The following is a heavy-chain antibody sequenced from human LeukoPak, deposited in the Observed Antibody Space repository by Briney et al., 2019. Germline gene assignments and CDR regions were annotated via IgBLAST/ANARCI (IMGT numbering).Heavy chain of an antibody. V-gene: IGHV3-53*01. CDR2: IYSGGST. CDR3: AKAYRYSGSYYDY. D-gene: IGHD1-26*01. J-gene: IGHJ4*02. CDR1: GFTVSSNY. Sequence: HPGGSLRLSRAASGFTVSSNYMSWVRQAPGKGLEWVSVIYSGGSTYYADSVKGRFTISRDNSKNTLYLQMNSLRAEDTAVYYCAKAYRYSGSYYDYWGQGTLVTVSS.